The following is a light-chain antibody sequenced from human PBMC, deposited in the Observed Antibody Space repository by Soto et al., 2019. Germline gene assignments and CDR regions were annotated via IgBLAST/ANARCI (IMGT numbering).Light chain of an antibody. CDR1: SSDVGGYNY. V-gene: IGLV2-14*01. CDR2: EVS. Sequence: QSVLAQPASVSGSPGQSITISCTGTSSDVGGYNYVSWYQQHPGKAPKLMIYEVSNRSSGVSNRSSGSKSGNTASLTISGLQAEDEADYYCSSYTTSSSYVFGSGTKVTVL. CDR3: SSYTTSSSYV. J-gene: IGLJ1*01.